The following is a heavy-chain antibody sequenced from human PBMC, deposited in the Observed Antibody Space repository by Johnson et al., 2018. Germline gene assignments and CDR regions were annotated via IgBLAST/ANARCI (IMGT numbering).Heavy chain of an antibody. CDR2: ISYDGSNK. Sequence: VQLVESGGGVVQPGRSLRLSCAASGFTFSSYGMHWVRQAPGKGLEWVAVISYDGSNKYYADSVKGRFTISRDNTKNTQYLQMNSLRAEDTAVDYCAKGPSYQLLYAEYFQHWGQGTLVTVSS. CDR1: GFTFSSYG. D-gene: IGHD2-2*02. CDR3: AKGPSYQLLYAEYFQH. J-gene: IGHJ1*01. V-gene: IGHV3-30*18.